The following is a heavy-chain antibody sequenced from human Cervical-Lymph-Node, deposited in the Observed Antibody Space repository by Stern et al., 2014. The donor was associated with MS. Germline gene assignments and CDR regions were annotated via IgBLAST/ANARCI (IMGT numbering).Heavy chain of an antibody. J-gene: IGHJ4*02. V-gene: IGHV3-11*01. D-gene: IGHD3-10*01. CDR3: ARAGGSKDDF. CDR1: GFSFRDYY. CDR2: ISIRDGTI. Sequence: VQLLESGGGLVKPGGSLRLSCAASGFSFRDYYMNGIRQAPGNVLEWLSYISIRDGTIFYADSVKGRFTISRDNARKSLYLQMNNLRVEDTAVYYCARAGGSKDDFWGQGTLVTVSS.